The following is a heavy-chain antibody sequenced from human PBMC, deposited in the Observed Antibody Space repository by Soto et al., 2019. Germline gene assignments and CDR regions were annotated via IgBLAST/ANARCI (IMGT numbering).Heavy chain of an antibody. CDR1: GYNLTRHH. J-gene: IGHJ4*02. D-gene: IGHD2-15*01. V-gene: IGHV1-46*01. CDR2: INPSGGST. Sequence: GASVKGSRKASGYNLTRHHMHWVGQAPGQRLEWMGIINPSGGSTSYAQKFQGRVTITRDTSASTAYMELSSLRSEDTAVYYCARGLEYCSGGSCYVLGYWGQGTLVTVSS. CDR3: ARGLEYCSGGSCYVLGY.